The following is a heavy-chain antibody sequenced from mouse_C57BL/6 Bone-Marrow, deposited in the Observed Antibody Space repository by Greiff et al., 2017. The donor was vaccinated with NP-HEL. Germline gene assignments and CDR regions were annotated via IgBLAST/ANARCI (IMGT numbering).Heavy chain of an antibody. J-gene: IGHJ1*03. CDR3: ARWGPIYYSNYGWYFDV. CDR1: GYTFTSYW. D-gene: IGHD2-5*01. CDR2: IDPSDSYT. Sequence: QVQLQQPGAELVRPGTSVKLSCKASGYTFTSYWMHWVKQRPGQGLEWIGVIDPSDSYTNYNQKFKGKATLPVDTSSSTAYMQLSSLTSEDSAVYYCARWGPIYYSNYGWYFDVWGTGTTVTVSS. V-gene: IGHV1-59*01.